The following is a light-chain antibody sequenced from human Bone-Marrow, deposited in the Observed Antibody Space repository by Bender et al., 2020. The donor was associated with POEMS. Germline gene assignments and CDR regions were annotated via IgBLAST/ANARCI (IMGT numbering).Light chain of an antibody. Sequence: QSALTQPASVSGSPGQSITISCTGSSADVGNYNLVSWYQQHPGTAPKLLLYEVSKRPSGVPDRFSGSKSGTTASLTISGLQADDEGDYYCCSYAGSRTFVLFGGGTKLTVL. CDR1: SADVGNYNL. CDR2: EVS. V-gene: IGLV2-23*02. CDR3: CSYAGSRTFVL. J-gene: IGLJ3*02.